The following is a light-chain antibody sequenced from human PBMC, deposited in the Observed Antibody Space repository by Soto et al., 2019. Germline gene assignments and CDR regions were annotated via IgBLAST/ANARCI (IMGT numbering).Light chain of an antibody. V-gene: IGKV3-20*01. Sequence: EIVLTQSPGTLSLSPGGRAALSCRASQSISADYLVWYQQKPGQAPRLLIYCGSSRATGIPDRFSGSGSGTDFTLTISRLAPEDVAVYYCQHYGSSAFTFGPGTKVDIK. J-gene: IGKJ3*01. CDR2: CGS. CDR3: QHYGSSAFT. CDR1: QSISADY.